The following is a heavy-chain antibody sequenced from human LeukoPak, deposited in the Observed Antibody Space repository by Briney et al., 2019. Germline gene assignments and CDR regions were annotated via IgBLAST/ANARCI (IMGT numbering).Heavy chain of an antibody. J-gene: IGHJ6*02. CDR3: ATRSMDV. Sequence: ASVKVSCKASGYTFTGHFIHWVRQAPGQGLEWMGWISAYNGNTNYAQKLQGRVTMTTDTSTSTAYMELRSLRSDDTAVYYCATRSMDVWGQGTTVTVSS. V-gene: IGHV1-18*04. CDR2: ISAYNGNT. CDR1: GYTFTGHF.